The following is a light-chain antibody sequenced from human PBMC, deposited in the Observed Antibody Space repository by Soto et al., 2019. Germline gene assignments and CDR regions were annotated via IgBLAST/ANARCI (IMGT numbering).Light chain of an antibody. CDR3: SSYVGRNNWV. CDR2: EVN. J-gene: IGLJ3*02. Sequence: QSALTQPPSASGSPGQSVTIPCTGTSSDVADYRYVSWYQQHPGRAPKLIIYEVNKRPSGVPDRFSGSKSGNTASLTVSGLQADDEADYYCSSYVGRNNWVFGGGTKLTVL. V-gene: IGLV2-8*01. CDR1: SSDVADYRY.